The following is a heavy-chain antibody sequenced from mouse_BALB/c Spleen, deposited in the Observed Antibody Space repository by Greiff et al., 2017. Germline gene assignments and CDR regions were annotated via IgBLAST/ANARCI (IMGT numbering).Heavy chain of an antibody. J-gene: IGHJ4*01. CDR1: GYTFTSYW. Sequence: QVQLKQPGAELVKPGASVKMSCKASGYTFTSYWMHWVKQRPGQGLEWIGVIDPSDSYTSYNQKFKGKATLTVDTSSSTAYMQLSSLTSEDSAVYYCTRADGSSYPHYWGQGTSVTVSS. D-gene: IGHD1-1*01. V-gene: IGHV1S127*01. CDR3: TRADGSSYPHY. CDR2: IDPSDSYT.